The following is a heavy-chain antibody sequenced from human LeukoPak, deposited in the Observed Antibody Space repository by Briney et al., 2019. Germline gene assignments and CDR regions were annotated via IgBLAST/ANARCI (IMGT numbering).Heavy chain of an antibody. CDR3: ACGTSMVPAPHY. CDR1: EFSVSSNY. J-gene: IGHJ4*02. Sequence: SGGSLRLSCAASEFSVSSNYMSWVRQAPGKRLEWVSVIYSGGSTHYADSVKGRFTISRDNSKNTLYLQMNSLRAEDTAVYYCACGTSMVPAPHYWGQGTLVTVPS. CDR2: IYSGGST. D-gene: IGHD1-1*01. V-gene: IGHV3-53*01.